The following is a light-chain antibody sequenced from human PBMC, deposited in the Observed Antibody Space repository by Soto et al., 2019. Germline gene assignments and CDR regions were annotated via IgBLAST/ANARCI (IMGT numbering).Light chain of an antibody. V-gene: IGKV1-6*01. J-gene: IGKJ1*01. Sequence: AIQMTQSPSSLSSSLGDRVTITCRASQGIRNDLGWYQQKPGKAPKLLIYAASSLQSGVPSRFSVSGSGTDFTLTISSLKTEDFATYYCLQEYNYTQTFGQGTKVDIK. CDR1: QGIRND. CDR3: LQEYNYTQT. CDR2: AAS.